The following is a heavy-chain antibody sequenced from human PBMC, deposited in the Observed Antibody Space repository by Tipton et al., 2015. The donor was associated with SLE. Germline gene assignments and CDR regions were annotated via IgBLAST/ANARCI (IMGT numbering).Heavy chain of an antibody. Sequence: TLSLTCAVSSGSISRGDYSWTWIRQPPGKGLEWIGYIYHSGTTYYNPSPKSRVTISVDTSKNQISLQLNSVTPEETAVYYCTRDSSISTGGDYFDYWGQGTLVTVSS. V-gene: IGHV4-30-2*05. CDR3: TRDSSISTGGDYFDY. D-gene: IGHD6-13*01. CDR1: SGSISRGDYS. CDR2: IYHSGTT. J-gene: IGHJ4*02.